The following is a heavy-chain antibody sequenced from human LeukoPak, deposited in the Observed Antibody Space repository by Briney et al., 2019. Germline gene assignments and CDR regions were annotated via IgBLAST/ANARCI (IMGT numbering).Heavy chain of an antibody. Sequence: SETLSLTCTVSGGSISSYYWSWFRQPPGQGLEWIAYIYYSGSTNYNPSLKSRVTISVDTSKNQFSLKLSSVTAAGTAVYYCARGDSDVWGSYRYTGGFDYWGQGTLVTVSS. CDR3: ARGDSDVWGSYRYTGGFDY. J-gene: IGHJ4*02. D-gene: IGHD3-16*02. CDR2: IYYSGST. V-gene: IGHV4-59*01. CDR1: GGSISSYY.